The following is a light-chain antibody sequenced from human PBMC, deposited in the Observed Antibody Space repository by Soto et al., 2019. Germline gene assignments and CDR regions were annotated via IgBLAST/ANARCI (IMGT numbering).Light chain of an antibody. V-gene: IGLV1-40*01. CDR3: QSYDSSLSGVV. CDR1: SSNIGAGYD. Sequence: QSVLTQPPSVSGAPGQRVTISCTGSSSNIGAGYDVHWYQQLPGTAPKLLIYGNSNRPSGVPDRFSGSKSGTSASLAITGLQAEDEADYYRQSYDSSLSGVVFGGGTKLNVL. J-gene: IGLJ2*01. CDR2: GNS.